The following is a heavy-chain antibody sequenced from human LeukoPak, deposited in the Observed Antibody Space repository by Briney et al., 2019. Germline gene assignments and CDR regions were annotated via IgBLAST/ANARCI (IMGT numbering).Heavy chain of an antibody. D-gene: IGHD6-6*01. CDR3: ARGDSSSSLTLVD. V-gene: IGHV3-30-3*01. Sequence: PGGSLRLSCAASGFTFSSYAMHWVRQAPGKGLEWVAVISYDGSNKYYADSVKGRFTISRDNSKNTLYLQMNSLRAEDTAVYYCARGDSSSSLTLVDWGQGTLVTVSS. CDR1: GFTFSSYA. J-gene: IGHJ4*02. CDR2: ISYDGSNK.